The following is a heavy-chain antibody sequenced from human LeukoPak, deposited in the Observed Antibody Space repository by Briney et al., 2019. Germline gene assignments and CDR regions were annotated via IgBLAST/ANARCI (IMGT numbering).Heavy chain of an antibody. D-gene: IGHD3-10*01. CDR1: GSTFGNYW. Sequence: GESLEISCQGSGSTFGNYWIGWARQLPGKGLEWMGIIHPGDSDTRYSPSFQGQVTISAEKSITTAYLQWSSLKAADTAMYYCARRGEGPIGGIGYWGQGTLVTVSS. CDR3: ARRGEGPIGGIGY. J-gene: IGHJ4*02. CDR2: IHPGDSDT. V-gene: IGHV5-51*01.